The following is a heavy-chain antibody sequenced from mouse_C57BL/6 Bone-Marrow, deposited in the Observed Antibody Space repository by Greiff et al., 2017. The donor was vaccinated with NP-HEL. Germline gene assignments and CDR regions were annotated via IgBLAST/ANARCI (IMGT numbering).Heavy chain of an antibody. CDR2: IYPGDGDT. Sequence: QVQLQQPGPELVKPGASVKLSCKASGYAFSSSWMNWVKQRPGKGLEWIGRIYPGDGDTNYNGKFKGKATLTADKPSSTAYMQLSSLTSEDSAVYFCARGWFLFAYWGQGTLVTVSA. D-gene: IGHD2-3*01. CDR3: ARGWFLFAY. CDR1: GYAFSSSW. V-gene: IGHV1-82*01. J-gene: IGHJ3*01.